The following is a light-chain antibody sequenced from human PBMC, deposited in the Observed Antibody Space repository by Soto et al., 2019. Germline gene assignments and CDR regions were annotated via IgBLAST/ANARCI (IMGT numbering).Light chain of an antibody. Sequence: QSLLTQPASVSGSPGQSITISCTGTSSDVGDYNYVSWYQQHPGKAPKVMIYEVSNRPSGVSNRFSGSKSGNTASLTISGLQAEDEADYYCSSYTSSSTRVFGTGTKV. J-gene: IGLJ1*01. V-gene: IGLV2-14*01. CDR2: EVS. CDR3: SSYTSSSTRV. CDR1: SSDVGDYNY.